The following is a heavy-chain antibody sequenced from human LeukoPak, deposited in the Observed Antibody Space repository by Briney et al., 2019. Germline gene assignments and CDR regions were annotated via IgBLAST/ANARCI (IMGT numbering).Heavy chain of an antibody. D-gene: IGHD6-19*01. CDR2: ISSNGGST. CDR3: ARAYPGGWYGWYFDY. CDR1: GFTFSTYA. J-gene: IGHJ4*02. V-gene: IGHV3-64*02. Sequence: GWSLRLSCAASGFTFSTYAMHWVRQAPGKGLEYVSAISSNGGSTYYADSVKGRFTISRDNSKNTLYLQMGSLRAEDMAVYYCARAYPGGWYGWYFDYWGQGTLVTVSS.